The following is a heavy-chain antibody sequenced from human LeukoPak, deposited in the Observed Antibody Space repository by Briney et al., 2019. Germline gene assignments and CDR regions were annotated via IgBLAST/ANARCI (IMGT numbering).Heavy chain of an antibody. V-gene: IGHV4-34*01. Sequence: GSLRLSCAASGFTFSSYAMSWIRQPPGKGLEWIGEINHSGSTNYNPSLKSRVTISVDTSKNQFSLKLSSVTAADTAVYYCARGRAHSSSWYREFDYWGQGTLVTVSS. CDR3: ARGRAHSSSWYREFDY. J-gene: IGHJ4*02. D-gene: IGHD6-13*01. CDR2: INHSGST. CDR1: GFTFSSYA.